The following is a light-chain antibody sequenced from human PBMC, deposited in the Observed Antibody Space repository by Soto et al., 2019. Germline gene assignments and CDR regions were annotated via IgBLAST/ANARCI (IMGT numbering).Light chain of an antibody. J-gene: IGKJ4*01. CDR1: QSVSSN. Sequence: EIVMTQSPATLSVSPGERATLSCRASQSVSSNLAWYQQKPGQAPRLLIYVASTRATGIPGRFSGSGSGTEFTLTISSLQSEDFAVYYCQQYNNWPLTFGGGTKVEIK. CDR2: VAS. CDR3: QQYNNWPLT. V-gene: IGKV3-15*01.